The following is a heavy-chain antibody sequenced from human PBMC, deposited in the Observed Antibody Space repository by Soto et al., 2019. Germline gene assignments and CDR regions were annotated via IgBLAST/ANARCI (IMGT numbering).Heavy chain of an antibody. D-gene: IGHD3-9*01. J-gene: IGHJ2*01. CDR3: ARASHYAILTGYSGYWYFDL. V-gene: IGHV4-31*03. CDR2: IFYSGST. Sequence: SETLSLTCTVSGGSISSGGYYCSWIRQHPGKGLEWIGYIFYSGSTYYNPSLKSRVTISVDTSKNQFSLKLSSVTAADTAVYYCARASHYAILTGYSGYWYFDLWGRGTLVTVST. CDR1: GGSISSGGYY.